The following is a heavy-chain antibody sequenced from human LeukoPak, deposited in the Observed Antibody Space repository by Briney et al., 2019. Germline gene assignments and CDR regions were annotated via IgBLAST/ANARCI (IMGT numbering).Heavy chain of an antibody. D-gene: IGHD3-22*01. V-gene: IGHV7-4-1*01. J-gene: IGHJ4*02. CDR2: INTNTGNP. Sequence: ASVTVSCKASGYTFTSYAMNWVRQAPGQGLEWMGWINTNTGNPTYAQGFTGRFVFSLDTSVSTAYLQICSLKAEDTAVYYCARGLFRGRKLLPDSSGYYGYWGQGTLVTVSS. CDR1: GYTFTSYA. CDR3: ARGLFRGRKLLPDSSGYYGY.